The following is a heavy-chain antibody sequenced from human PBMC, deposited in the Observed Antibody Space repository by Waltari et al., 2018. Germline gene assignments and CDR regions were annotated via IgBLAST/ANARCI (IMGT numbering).Heavy chain of an antibody. CDR2: ISGSGGST. CDR1: GLTFSSYA. CDR3: AKAYSGWWYVGMDV. D-gene: IGHD6-19*01. J-gene: IGHJ6*02. Sequence: EVQLLESGGGLVQPGGSLRLSCAASGLTFSSYAMSWVRQAPGKGLEWVSAISGSGGSTYYAYPVKGRFTISTDNSKNTLYLQMNSLRAEDTAVYYCAKAYSGWWYVGMDVWGQGTTVTVSS. V-gene: IGHV3-23*01.